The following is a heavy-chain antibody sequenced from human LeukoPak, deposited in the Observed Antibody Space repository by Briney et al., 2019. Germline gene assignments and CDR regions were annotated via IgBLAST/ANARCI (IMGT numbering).Heavy chain of an antibody. Sequence: GSLRLSCAASGFTFTNYWMNWLRQAPGKGLEWVANIKQDGSEKYYVDSVKGRFTISRDNAKNSLYLQMNSLRAEDTAVYYCAREWGYSYGSGIFDYWGQGTLVTVSS. J-gene: IGHJ4*02. D-gene: IGHD5-18*01. CDR1: GFTFTNYW. V-gene: IGHV3-7*01. CDR2: IKQDGSEK. CDR3: AREWGYSYGSGIFDY.